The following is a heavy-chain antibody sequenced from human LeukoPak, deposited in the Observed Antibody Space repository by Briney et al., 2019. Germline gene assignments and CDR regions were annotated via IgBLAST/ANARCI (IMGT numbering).Heavy chain of an antibody. CDR3: ARDVSPRYSSGWADAHDI. J-gene: IGHJ3*02. CDR1: GFTFDTYW. CDR2: IKEEGNER. D-gene: IGHD6-19*01. Sequence: GGSLRLSCVASGFTFDTYWVTWARQAPGKGLEWVANIKEEGNERHYADSVSGRFTISRDNAKNSLFLQRNSLRAEDTAVYYCARDVSPRYSSGWADAHDIWGQGTMVTVSS. V-gene: IGHV3-7*01.